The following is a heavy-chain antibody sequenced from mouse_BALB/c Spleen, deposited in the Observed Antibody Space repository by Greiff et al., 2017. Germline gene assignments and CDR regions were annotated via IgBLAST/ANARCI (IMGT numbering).Heavy chain of an antibody. CDR1: GYSITSDYA. Sequence: ESGPGLVKPSQSLSLTCTVTGYSITSDYAWNWIRQFPGNKLEWMGYISYSGSTSYNPSLKSRISITRDTSKNQFFLQLNSVTTEDTATYYCARGAVYAMDYWGQGTSVTVSS. CDR2: ISYSGST. V-gene: IGHV3-2*02. CDR3: ARGAVYAMDY. J-gene: IGHJ4*01. D-gene: IGHD3-3*01.